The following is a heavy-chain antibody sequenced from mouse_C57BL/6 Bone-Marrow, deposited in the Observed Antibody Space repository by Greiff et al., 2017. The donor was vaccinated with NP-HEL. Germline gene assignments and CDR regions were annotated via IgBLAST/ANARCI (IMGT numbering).Heavy chain of an antibody. D-gene: IGHD1-1*01. CDR2: ISNGGGST. CDR3: ARRPTVADGYAMDY. J-gene: IGHJ4*01. Sequence: EVKVEESGGGLVQPGGSLKLSCAASGFTFSDYYMYWVRQTPEKRLEWVAYISNGGGSTYYPDTVKGRFTISRDNAKNTLYLQMSRLKSEDTAMYYCARRPTVADGYAMDYWGQGTSVTVSS. V-gene: IGHV5-12*01. CDR1: GFTFSDYY.